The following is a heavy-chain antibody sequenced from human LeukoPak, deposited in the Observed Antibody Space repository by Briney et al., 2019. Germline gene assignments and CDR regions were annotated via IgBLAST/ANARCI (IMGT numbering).Heavy chain of an antibody. Sequence: PSETLSLTCTVSGYSISSSNWWGWIRQPPGKGLEWIGYIYYSGSIYYNPSLKSRVTMSVDTSKNQFSLKLSSVTAADTAVYYCARGYDYGGNSAYALDYWGQGTLVTVSS. CDR2: IYYSGSI. J-gene: IGHJ4*02. D-gene: IGHD4-23*01. CDR1: GYSISSSNW. V-gene: IGHV4-28*05. CDR3: ARGYDYGGNSAYALDY.